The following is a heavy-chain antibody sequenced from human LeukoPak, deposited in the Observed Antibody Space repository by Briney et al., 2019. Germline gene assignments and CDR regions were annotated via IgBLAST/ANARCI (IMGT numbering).Heavy chain of an antibody. CDR1: GGSISGYF. D-gene: IGHD2-2*01. V-gene: IGHV4-4*07. J-gene: IGHJ4*02. CDR2: IHPSGSS. Sequence: SETLSLTCTVSGGSISGYFWSWIRQPAGKGLEWIGRIHPSGSSNYNPSLKSRLTMSVDTSKNQFSLKLSSVTAADTAVYYCARQGVPAAPYYFDYWGQGTLVTVSS. CDR3: ARQGVPAAPYYFDY.